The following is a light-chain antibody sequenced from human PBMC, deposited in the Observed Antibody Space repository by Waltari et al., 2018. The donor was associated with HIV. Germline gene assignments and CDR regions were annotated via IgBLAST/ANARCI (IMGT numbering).Light chain of an antibody. J-gene: IGLJ2*01. CDR1: NSNIGSNT. CDR2: NNK. V-gene: IGLV1-44*01. CDR3: AAWDDSLNGVV. Sequence: QSVLTQPPSASGTPGQRVTISCSGSNSNIGSNTVNWYQQLPGTAPKLLIYNNKRRPSGFPDRISGSKSGTSASLAISGLQSEDEADYYCAAWDDSLNGVVFGGGTKLTVL.